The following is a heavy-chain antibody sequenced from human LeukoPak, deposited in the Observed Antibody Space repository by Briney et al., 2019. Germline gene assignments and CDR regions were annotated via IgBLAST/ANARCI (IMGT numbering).Heavy chain of an antibody. V-gene: IGHV3-48*04. J-gene: IGHJ4*02. CDR2: ISSSSSTI. CDR3: ARVWSSGYTKDY. CDR1: GFTFSSYS. D-gene: IGHD3-22*01. Sequence: GGSLRLSCVASGFTFSSYSIDWVRQAPGKGLEWLSYISSSSSTIYFADSVKGRFTISRDNAKNSAYLHMNSLRAEDTAVYYCARVWSSGYTKDYWGQGTLVTVS.